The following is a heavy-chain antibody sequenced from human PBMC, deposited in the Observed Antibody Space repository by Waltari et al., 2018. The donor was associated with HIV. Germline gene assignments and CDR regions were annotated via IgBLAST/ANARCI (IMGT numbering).Heavy chain of an antibody. CDR1: GYRFTSYD. CDR3: ATGGSTHTHFAY. V-gene: IGHV1-8*01. D-gene: IGHD2-15*01. Sequence: QVQLVQSGAEVKKRGASVKVSCKASGYRFTSYDINWVRQATGQGLERMGWVTTCIVNTVSAQQFHSRVTTSETPSVSTFNMEWGTLASYDTARYFRATGGSTHTHFAYWGQGTLVTVSS. CDR2: VTTCIVNT. J-gene: IGHJ4*02.